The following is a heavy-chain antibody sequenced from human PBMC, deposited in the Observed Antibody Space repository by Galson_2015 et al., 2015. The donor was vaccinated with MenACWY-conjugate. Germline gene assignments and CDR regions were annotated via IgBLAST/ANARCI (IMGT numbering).Heavy chain of an antibody. V-gene: IGHV3-7*03. Sequence: SLRLSCATSGFTFSTYWMTWVRQAPGKGLEWVANIKPDGSEKYYVDSVKGRFTISRDNAQNSLFLQMNSLRAEDTAVYYCARDKKEYLPVRSNWFDPWGQGTLVIVSS. J-gene: IGHJ5*02. CDR1: GFTFSTYW. CDR3: ARDKKEYLPVRSNWFDP. CDR2: IKPDGSEK. D-gene: IGHD2/OR15-2a*01.